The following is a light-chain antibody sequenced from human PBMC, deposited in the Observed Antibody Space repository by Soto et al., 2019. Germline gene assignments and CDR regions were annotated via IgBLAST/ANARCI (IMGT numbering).Light chain of an antibody. CDR2: DVS. Sequence: QSVLTQPASVSGSPGQSITISCTGTSSDVGGYNYVSWYQQHPGKAPKLMIYDVSNRPSGVSNRFSGSKSGNTASPTISGLQAEDEADYYCSSYISSSTFVFGSGTKVTVL. J-gene: IGLJ1*01. CDR1: SSDVGGYNY. V-gene: IGLV2-14*01. CDR3: SSYISSSTFV.